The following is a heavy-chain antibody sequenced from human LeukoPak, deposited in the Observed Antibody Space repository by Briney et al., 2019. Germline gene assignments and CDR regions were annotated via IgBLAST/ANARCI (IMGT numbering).Heavy chain of an antibody. Sequence: PGGSLRLSCVASGFTFSSYYMSCVRQAPGKGLEWVAHIYPDGNDKFYVDSVKGRFTLYRDNAKNSLYLQVNSLRAEDTAVYYCAREVAVGIGAYNYGGQGTLVTVSS. CDR3: AREVAVGIGAYNY. CDR1: GFTFSSYY. V-gene: IGHV3-7*01. J-gene: IGHJ4*02. D-gene: IGHD6-13*01. CDR2: IYPDGNDK.